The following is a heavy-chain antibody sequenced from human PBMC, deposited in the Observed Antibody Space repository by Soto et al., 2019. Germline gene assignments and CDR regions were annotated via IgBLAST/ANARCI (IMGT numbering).Heavy chain of an antibody. CDR1: GFTFTAYS. CDR2: ISSGSGSI. Sequence: EVQLVESGGGLVQPGGSLRLSCAASGFTFTAYSMNWVRQAPGKGPEWVSYISSGSGSIYYADSVKGRFTISRDDAKNSLYLQMNSLRDEDTAVYYCARDFWDYWGQGTVVTVSS. CDR3: ARDFWDY. J-gene: IGHJ4*02. D-gene: IGHD3-3*01. V-gene: IGHV3-48*02.